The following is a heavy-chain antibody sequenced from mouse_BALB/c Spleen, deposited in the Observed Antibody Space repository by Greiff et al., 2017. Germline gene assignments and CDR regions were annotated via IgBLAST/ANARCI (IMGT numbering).Heavy chain of an antibody. CDR1: GDSITSGY. Sequence: EVQLVESGPSLVKPSQTLSLTCSVTGDSITSGYWNWIRKFPGNKLEYMGYISYSGSTYYNPSLKSRISITRDTSKNQYYLQLNSVTTEDTATYYCARSTTVVATRYYFDYWGQGTTLTVSS. J-gene: IGHJ2*01. CDR2: ISYSGST. V-gene: IGHV3-8*02. CDR3: ARSTTVVATRYYFDY. D-gene: IGHD1-1*01.